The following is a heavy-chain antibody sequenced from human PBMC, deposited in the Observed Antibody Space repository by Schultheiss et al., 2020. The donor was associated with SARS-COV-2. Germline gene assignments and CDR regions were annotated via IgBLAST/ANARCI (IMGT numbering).Heavy chain of an antibody. D-gene: IGHD3-10*01. J-gene: IGHJ4*02. CDR2: ISSNGGST. CDR1: GFTFSSYA. CDR3: ATLWFGIN. Sequence: GGSLRLSCAASGFTFSSYAMHWVRQAPGKGLEYVSAISSNGGSTYYANSVKGRFTISRDNDKKSLYLQMNSLSAEDTAVYYCATLWFGINWGQGTLVTVSS. V-gene: IGHV3-64*01.